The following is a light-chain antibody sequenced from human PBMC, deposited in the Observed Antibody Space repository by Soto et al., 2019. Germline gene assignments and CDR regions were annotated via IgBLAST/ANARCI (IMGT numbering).Light chain of an antibody. CDR3: AAWDESLVAYV. CDR1: SSNIGTNT. Sequence: QSVLTQPPSASGTPGQRVTISCSGSSSNIGTNTVNWYQQLSATAPTVLIYRNIERPSGVSDRFSGSKSGTSASLAISGLQSEDEGDYYCAAWDESLVAYVFGTGTKGTVL. V-gene: IGLV1-44*01. J-gene: IGLJ1*01. CDR2: RNI.